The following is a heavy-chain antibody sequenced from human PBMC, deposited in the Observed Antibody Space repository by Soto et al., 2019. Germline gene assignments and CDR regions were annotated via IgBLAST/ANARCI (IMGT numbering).Heavy chain of an antibody. CDR3: ASYGDFSTYLDY. V-gene: IGHV4-34*01. J-gene: IGHJ4*02. CDR2: INHSGST. D-gene: IGHD4-17*01. Sequence: QVQLQQWGAGLLKPSETLSLTCAVYGGSFSGYYWSWIRQPPGKGLEWIGEINHSGSTNYNPSLKSRVTISVDTSKNQFSLKLSSVTAADTAVYYCASYGDFSTYLDYWGQGTLVTVSS. CDR1: GGSFSGYY.